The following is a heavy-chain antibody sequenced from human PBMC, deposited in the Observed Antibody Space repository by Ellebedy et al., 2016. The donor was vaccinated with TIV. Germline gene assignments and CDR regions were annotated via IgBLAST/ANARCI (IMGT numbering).Heavy chain of an antibody. V-gene: IGHV3-53*01. J-gene: IGHJ4*02. CDR1: GFSVHNNY. CDR3: ARDPNSPGDTGYGDY. CDR2: IYSGGST. D-gene: IGHD5-12*01. Sequence: PGGSLRLSCAASGFSVHNNYMSWVRQAPGKGLEWVSVIYSGGSTYYADSVKGRFTISRDKSKNTLYLQMNSLRAEDTAVYYCARDPNSPGDTGYGDYWGQGAVVTVSS.